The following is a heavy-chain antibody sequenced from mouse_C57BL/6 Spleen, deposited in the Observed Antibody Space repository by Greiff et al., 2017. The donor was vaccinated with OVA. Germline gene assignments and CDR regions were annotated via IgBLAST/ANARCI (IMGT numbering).Heavy chain of an antibody. V-gene: IGHV1-15*01. J-gene: IGHJ4*01. CDR3: ARSGGAMDY. CDR1: GYTFTDYE. CDR2: IDPETGGT. D-gene: IGHD3-1*01. Sequence: VQGVESGAELVRPGASVTLSCKASGYTFTDYEMHWVKQTPVHGLEWIGAIDPETGGTAYNQKFKGKAILTADKSSSTAYMQLSSLTSEDSAVYFCARSGGAMDYWGQGTSVTVSS.